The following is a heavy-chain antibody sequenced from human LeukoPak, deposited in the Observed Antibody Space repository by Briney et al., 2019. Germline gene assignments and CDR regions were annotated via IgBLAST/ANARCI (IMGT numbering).Heavy chain of an antibody. D-gene: IGHD4-17*01. CDR3: ARHGADGDPYYFDY. J-gene: IGHJ4*02. Sequence: PSETLSLTCTVSGGSISSSSYYWGWIRQPPGKGLEWIGSIYYSGSTYYNPSLKSRVTISVDTSKNQFSLKLSSVTAADTAVYYCARHGADGDPYYFDYWGQGTLVTVSS. CDR2: IYYSGST. CDR1: GGSISSSSYY. V-gene: IGHV4-39*01.